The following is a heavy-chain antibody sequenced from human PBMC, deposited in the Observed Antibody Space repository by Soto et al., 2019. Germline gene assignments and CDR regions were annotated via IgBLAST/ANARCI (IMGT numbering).Heavy chain of an antibody. J-gene: IGHJ4*02. V-gene: IGHV3-7*03. D-gene: IGHD2-15*01. CDR3: LGGNGGPQ. Sequence: GGSLRLSCATSDFTFRNYWMNWVRQAPGKGLEWVANIKPDGSATNYVDSVKGRFTISRDNVRNSVSLQMNSLRVEDTAVYFCLGGNGGPQWGQGTLVTVFS. CDR2: IKPDGSAT. CDR1: DFTFRNYW.